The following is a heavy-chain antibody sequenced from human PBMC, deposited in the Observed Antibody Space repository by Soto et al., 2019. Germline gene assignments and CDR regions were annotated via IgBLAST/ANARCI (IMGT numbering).Heavy chain of an antibody. Sequence: GASVKVSCKASGGTFSSYAISWVRQAPGQGLEWMGGIIPIFGTANYAQKFQGRVTITADEFTSTAYMELSSLRSEDTAVYYCARDRSTITIFGVVIIPGMDVWGQGTTVTVSS. CDR1: GGTFSSYA. V-gene: IGHV1-69*13. J-gene: IGHJ6*02. CDR2: IIPIFGTA. CDR3: ARDRSTITIFGVVIIPGMDV. D-gene: IGHD3-3*01.